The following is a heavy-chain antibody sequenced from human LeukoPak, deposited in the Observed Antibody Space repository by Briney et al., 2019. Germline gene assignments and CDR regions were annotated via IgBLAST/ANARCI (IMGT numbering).Heavy chain of an antibody. CDR1: GGSISSGGYY. J-gene: IGHJ4*02. CDR3: AREVYGDYVDY. CDR2: IYYSGST. V-gene: IGHV4-31*03. D-gene: IGHD4-17*01. Sequence: SETLSLTCTVPGGSISSGGYYWSWIRQHPGKGLEWIGYIYYSGSTYYNPSLKSRVTISVDTSKNQFSPKLSSVTAADTAVYYCAREVYGDYVDYWGQGTLVTVSS.